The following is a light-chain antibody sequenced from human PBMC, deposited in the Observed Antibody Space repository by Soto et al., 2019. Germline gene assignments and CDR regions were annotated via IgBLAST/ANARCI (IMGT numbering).Light chain of an antibody. J-gene: IGKJ3*01. V-gene: IGKV3-11*01. CDR2: DAS. Sequence: EIVLTQSPATLSLSPGERATLSCRASQSVSSYLAWYQQKPGQAPRLLIYDASNRATGIPARFSGSGSGTDFTLTIGSLEPEDFAVYYCQHRSNWPGTFGPGTKVDIK. CDR1: QSVSSY. CDR3: QHRSNWPGT.